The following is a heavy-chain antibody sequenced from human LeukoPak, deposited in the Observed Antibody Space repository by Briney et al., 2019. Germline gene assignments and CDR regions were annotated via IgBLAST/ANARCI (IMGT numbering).Heavy chain of an antibody. CDR2: ISSSGSTI. V-gene: IGHV3-11*01. J-gene: IGHJ5*02. D-gene: IGHD3-10*01. Sequence: GGSLRLSCAASGFTFSDYYMSWIRQAPGKGLEWVSYISSSGSTIYYADSVKGRFTISRDNAKNSLYLQMNSLGAEDTAVYYCARDREYYYGSGSPMTSWGQGTLVTVSS. CDR1: GFTFSDYY. CDR3: ARDREYYYGSGSPMTS.